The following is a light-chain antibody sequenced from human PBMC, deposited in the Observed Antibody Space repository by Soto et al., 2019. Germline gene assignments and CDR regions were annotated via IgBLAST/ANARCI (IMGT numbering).Light chain of an antibody. CDR2: DAS. CDR3: QQYVASPYT. V-gene: IGKV3-20*01. CDR1: QSVSSN. J-gene: IGKJ2*01. Sequence: EIVLTQSPATLSVSPGERATLSCRASQSVSSNLAWYQQKPGQAPRLLIYDASSRATGIPDRFSASGSGTDFTLTSSSLEPEDFAVYYCQQYVASPYTFGQGTKVDIK.